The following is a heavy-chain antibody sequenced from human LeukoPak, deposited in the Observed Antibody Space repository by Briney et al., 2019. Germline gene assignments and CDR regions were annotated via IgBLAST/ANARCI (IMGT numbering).Heavy chain of an antibody. J-gene: IGHJ6*03. Sequence: SETLSLTCTVSGGSISSYYWSWIRQPPGKGLEWIGYIYYNGTTKYNPSLKSRVTISVDTSKNQFSLRLSSVTAADTAVYYCAREGYGSGSYSYYYYYMDVWGKGTTVTVSS. CDR2: IYYNGTT. D-gene: IGHD3-10*01. CDR1: GGSISSYY. V-gene: IGHV4-59*12. CDR3: AREGYGSGSYSYYYYYMDV.